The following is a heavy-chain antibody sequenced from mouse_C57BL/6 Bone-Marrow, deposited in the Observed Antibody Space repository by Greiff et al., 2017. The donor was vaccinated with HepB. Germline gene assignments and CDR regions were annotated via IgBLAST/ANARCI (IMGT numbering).Heavy chain of an antibody. J-gene: IGHJ1*03. V-gene: IGHV1-62-2*01. CDR2: FYPGSGSI. Sequence: VQVVESGAELVKPGASVKLSCKASGYTFTEYTIHWVKQRSGQGLEWIGWFYPGSGSIKYNEKFEDKATLTADKSSSTVYMELSRLTSEDSAVYFCARHEGGGYYPRWYFDVWGTGTTVTVSS. CDR1: GYTFTEYT. CDR3: ARHEGGGYYPRWYFDV. D-gene: IGHD2-3*01.